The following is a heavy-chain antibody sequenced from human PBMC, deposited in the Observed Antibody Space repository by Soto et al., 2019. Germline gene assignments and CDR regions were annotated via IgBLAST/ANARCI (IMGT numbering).Heavy chain of an antibody. CDR1: GYTFTSYD. Sequence: VQLLESGAEVKKPGASVKVSCKASGYTFTSYDINWVRQATGQGLEWMGWMNPNSGNTGYAQKFQGRVTMTRNTSISTAYMELSSLRSEDTAVYYCATGEPGIAARGMDVWGQGTTVTVSS. V-gene: IGHV1-8*01. CDR3: ATGEPGIAARGMDV. CDR2: MNPNSGNT. J-gene: IGHJ6*02. D-gene: IGHD6-13*01.